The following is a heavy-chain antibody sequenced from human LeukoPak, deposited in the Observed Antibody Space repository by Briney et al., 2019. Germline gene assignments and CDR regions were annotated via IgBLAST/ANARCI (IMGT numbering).Heavy chain of an antibody. CDR1: GITVSSNY. D-gene: IGHD3-22*01. V-gene: IGHV3-53*01. CDR3: ARESDDRSFDY. Sequence: PGGSLRLSCAASGITVSSNYMSWVRQAPGKGLEWVSVIYSGGSTYYADSVKGRFTISRDNSKNTLYLQMNSLRAEDTAVYYCARESDDRSFDYWGQGTLVTVSS. CDR2: IYSGGST. J-gene: IGHJ4*02.